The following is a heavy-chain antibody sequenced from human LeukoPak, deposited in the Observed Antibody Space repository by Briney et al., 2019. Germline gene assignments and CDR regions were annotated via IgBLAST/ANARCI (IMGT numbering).Heavy chain of an antibody. J-gene: IGHJ4*02. V-gene: IGHV1-2*02. CDR2: INPNSGGT. Sequence: ASVKVSCKASGYTFTGYYMHWVRQAPGQGLEWMGWINPNSGGTNHAQKFQGRVTMTRDTSISTAYMELSRLRSDDTAVYYCARAVLLWFGESYYFDYWGQGTLVTVSS. D-gene: IGHD3-10*01. CDR3: ARAVLLWFGESYYFDY. CDR1: GYTFTGYY.